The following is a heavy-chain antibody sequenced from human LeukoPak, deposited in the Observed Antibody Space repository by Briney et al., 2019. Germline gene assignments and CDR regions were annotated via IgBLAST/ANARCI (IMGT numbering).Heavy chain of an antibody. J-gene: IGHJ5*01. CDR2: INPNSGGT. D-gene: IGHD3-10*01. CDR1: GYTFTGYY. Sequence: ASVEVSCKASGYTFTGYYAHWVRQAPGQGLEWMGWINPNSGGTYYTQKFQGRVTMTRDTSIGTAYMELSRLRSDDTAVYYCARDSVYGSGDNWFDSWGQGTLVTVSS. CDR3: ARDSVYGSGDNWFDS. V-gene: IGHV1-2*02.